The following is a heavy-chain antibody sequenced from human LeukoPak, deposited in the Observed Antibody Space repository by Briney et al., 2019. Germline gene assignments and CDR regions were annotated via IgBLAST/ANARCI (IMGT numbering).Heavy chain of an antibody. CDR1: GFTFSNYG. J-gene: IGHJ3*02. CDR3: ARARTRYSGSYGGAFDI. Sequence: GGSLRLSCAASGFTFSNYGMHWVRQAPGKGLEWVAVIWYDGSNKYYADSVKGRFTMSRDNSKNTLYLQINSLRAEDTAVYYCARARTRYSGSYGGAFDIWGQGTMVTVSS. D-gene: IGHD1-26*01. V-gene: IGHV3-33*01. CDR2: IWYDGSNK.